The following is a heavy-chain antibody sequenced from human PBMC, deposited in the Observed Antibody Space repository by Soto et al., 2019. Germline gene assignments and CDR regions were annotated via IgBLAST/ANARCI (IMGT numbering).Heavy chain of an antibody. CDR3: ARDRYQARGYSGYEVVVAAIY. V-gene: IGHV1-46*01. CDR1: GYTFTSYY. Sequence: QVQLVQSGAEVKKPGASVKVSCKASGYTFTSYYMHWVRQAPGQGLEWMGIINPSGGSTSYAQKFQGRVTMTRDTSTSTVYMELSRLRSEDTAVYYCARDRYQARGYSGYEVVVAAIYWGQGTLVTVSS. J-gene: IGHJ4*02. CDR2: INPSGGST. D-gene: IGHD5-12*01.